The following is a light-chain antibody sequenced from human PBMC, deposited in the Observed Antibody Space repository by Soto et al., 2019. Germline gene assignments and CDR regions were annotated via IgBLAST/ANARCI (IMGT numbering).Light chain of an antibody. CDR1: QGFSSY. CDR2: AAS. V-gene: IGKV1-9*01. Sequence: IQLTQSPSSLSASVGDRVTITCRASQGFSSYLAWYQQKPGKAPKFLIYAASTLQRGVPSRFSGSGSGTDFTLTISSLQPEDFATYFCQQLNSYPPTFDQGTELEIK. J-gene: IGKJ2*01. CDR3: QQLNSYPPT.